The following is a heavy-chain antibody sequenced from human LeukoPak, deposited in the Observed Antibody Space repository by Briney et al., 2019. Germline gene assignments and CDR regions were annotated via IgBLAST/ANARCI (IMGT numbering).Heavy chain of an antibody. V-gene: IGHV3-23*01. CDR1: GFTFSSYA. CDR2: ISGSGGST. D-gene: IGHD2-15*01. J-gene: IGHJ4*02. CDR3: AKERGVVVVAATADY. Sequence: GGSLRLSCAASGFTFSSYAMSWVRQAPGKGLEWVSAISGSGGSTHYADSVKGRFTISRDNSKNTLYLQMNSLRAEDTAVYYCAKERGVVVVAATADYWGQGTLVTVSS.